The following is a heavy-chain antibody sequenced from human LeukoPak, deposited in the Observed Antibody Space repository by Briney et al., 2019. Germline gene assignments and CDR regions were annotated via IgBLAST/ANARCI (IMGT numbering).Heavy chain of an antibody. D-gene: IGHD3/OR15-3a*01. CDR1: GASVSGSPYY. CDR3: ARQTGSGLFILP. CDR2: IYYSGNT. V-gene: IGHV4-39*01. Sequence: SETLSLTCTVSGASVSGSPYYWGWIRQPPGKGLEWIGSIYYSGNTYYNASLKSQVSISIDTSKNQFSLRLTSVTAADTAVYYCARQTGSGLFILPGGQGTLVTVSS. J-gene: IGHJ4*02.